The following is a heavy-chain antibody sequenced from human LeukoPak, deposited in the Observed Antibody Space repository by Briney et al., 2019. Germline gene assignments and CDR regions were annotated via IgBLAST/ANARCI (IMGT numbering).Heavy chain of an antibody. V-gene: IGHV1-18*01. D-gene: IGHD3-9*01. CDR3: ARGRLFKRYYDILTGYAKYYYYMDV. CDR2: ISAYNGNT. CDR1: GYTFTSYG. Sequence: GASVKVSCKASGYTFTSYGISWVRQAPGQGLEWMGWISAYNGNTNYAQKFQGRVTMTRNTSISTAYMELSSLRSEDTAVYYCARGRLFKRYYDILTGYAKYYYYMDVWGKGTTVTVSS. J-gene: IGHJ6*03.